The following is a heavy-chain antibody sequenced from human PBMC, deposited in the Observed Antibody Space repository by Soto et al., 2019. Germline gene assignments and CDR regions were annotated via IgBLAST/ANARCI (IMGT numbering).Heavy chain of an antibody. CDR2: FRTSGDGGTT. D-gene: IGHD3-10*01. CDR1: GFTFSSYS. J-gene: IGHJ4*02. Sequence: GGSLRLSCAASGFTFSSYSMSWVRQAPGKGLEWVSGFRTSGDGGTTYYADSVKGRFTISRGNSNNMLFLQMNSLRAEDTAIYXCAKKVNSGPGSQYFDYWGQGTLVTVSS. V-gene: IGHV3-23*01. CDR3: AKKVNSGPGSQYFDY.